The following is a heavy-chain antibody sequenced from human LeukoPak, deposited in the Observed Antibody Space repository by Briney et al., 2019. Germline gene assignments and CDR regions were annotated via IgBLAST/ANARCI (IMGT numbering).Heavy chain of an antibody. V-gene: IGHV4-39*07. J-gene: IGHJ3*02. Sequence: SETLSLTCTVSGGSISSSSYYWAWIRQPPGKGLEWIGSIYYSGNTYYKSSLKSRVTIAVDTSKNQFSLKLNSVTAADTAVYYCARESYYDSSGYSHDAFDIWGQGTTVTVSS. CDR2: IYYSGNT. D-gene: IGHD3-22*01. CDR3: ARESYYDSSGYSHDAFDI. CDR1: GGSISSSSYY.